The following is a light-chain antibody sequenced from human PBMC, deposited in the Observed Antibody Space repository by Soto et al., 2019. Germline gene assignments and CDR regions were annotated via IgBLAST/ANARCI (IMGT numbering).Light chain of an antibody. J-gene: IGKJ4*01. Sequence: DIQMTQSPSSLSASVGDRVNITCRASQGIRNYLAWYQQKPGKVPTLLIYAASTLQSGVPSRFSGSGSGTDFTLTISSLQPEDVATYYCQKYNSAPPLTFGGGTKVEIK. V-gene: IGKV1-27*01. CDR1: QGIRNY. CDR3: QKYNSAPPLT. CDR2: AAS.